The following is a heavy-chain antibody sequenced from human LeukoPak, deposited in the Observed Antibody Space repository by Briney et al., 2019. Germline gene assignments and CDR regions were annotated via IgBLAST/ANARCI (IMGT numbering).Heavy chain of an antibody. J-gene: IGHJ4*02. Sequence: PGGSLRLSCAASGFTFSDYAMHWVRQAPGKGLEWVAVISYDGSNKFYADSVKGRFTISRDNSKNTLYMQTNSLRAADTAVYYCARGNSGSHFDYWGRGTLVTVSS. D-gene: IGHD1-26*01. V-gene: IGHV3-30-3*01. CDR1: GFTFSDYA. CDR3: ARGNSGSHFDY. CDR2: ISYDGSNK.